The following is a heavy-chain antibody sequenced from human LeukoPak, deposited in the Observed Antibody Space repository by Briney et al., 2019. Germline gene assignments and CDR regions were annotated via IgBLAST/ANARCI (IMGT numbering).Heavy chain of an antibody. J-gene: IGHJ3*02. CDR2: IYTSGST. D-gene: IGHD5-18*01. CDR1: GGSISSYY. Sequence: SETLSLTCTVSGGSISSYYWSWIRQPAEKGLEWIGRIYTSGSTNYNPSLKSRVTMSVDTSKSQFSLKLSSATAADTAVYYCATTMKSYGSRNDAFDIWGQGTMVTVSS. V-gene: IGHV4-4*07. CDR3: ATTMKSYGSRNDAFDI.